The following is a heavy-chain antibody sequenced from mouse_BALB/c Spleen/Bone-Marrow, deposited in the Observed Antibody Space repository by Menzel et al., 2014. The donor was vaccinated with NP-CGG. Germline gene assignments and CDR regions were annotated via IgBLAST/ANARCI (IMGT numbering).Heavy chain of an antibody. Sequence: QVRLQQSGSVLVRPGASVKLSCKASGYTFTSSWMHWAKQRPGQGLEWIGEIHPNSGNTNYNEKFKGKATLTVDTSSSTAYVDLSSLTSEDSAVYYCARGNKGDYFDYWGQGTTLTVSS. D-gene: IGHD5-1-1*01. CDR1: GYTFTSSW. CDR2: IHPNSGNT. CDR3: ARGNKGDYFDY. J-gene: IGHJ2*01. V-gene: IGHV1S130*01.